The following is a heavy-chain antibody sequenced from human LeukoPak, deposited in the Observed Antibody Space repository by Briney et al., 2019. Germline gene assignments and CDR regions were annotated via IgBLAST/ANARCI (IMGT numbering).Heavy chain of an antibody. CDR1: GGSFSGYY. J-gene: IGHJ4*02. CDR3: ARRLVRGVIGGYFDY. V-gene: IGHV4-34*01. CDR2: INHSGST. Sequence: SETLSLTCAVYGGSFSGYYWGWIRQPPGKGLEWIGEINHSGSTNYNPSLKSRVTISVDTSKNQFSLKLSSVTAADTAVYYCARRLVRGVIGGYFDYWGQGTLVTVSS. D-gene: IGHD3-10*01.